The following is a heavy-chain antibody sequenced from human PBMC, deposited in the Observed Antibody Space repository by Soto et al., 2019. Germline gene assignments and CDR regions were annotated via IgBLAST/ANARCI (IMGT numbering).Heavy chain of an antibody. CDR3: AREPDDWNYGGGMDV. Sequence: LSKTLSLTCAISGDSVSSNSAAWNWIRQSPSRGLEWLGRTYYRSKWYNDYAVSVKSRITINPDTSKNQFSLQLNSVTPEDTAVYYCAREPDDWNYGGGMDVWGQGTTVTVSS. D-gene: IGHD1-7*01. V-gene: IGHV6-1*01. J-gene: IGHJ6*02. CDR1: GDSVSSNSAA. CDR2: TYYRSKWYN.